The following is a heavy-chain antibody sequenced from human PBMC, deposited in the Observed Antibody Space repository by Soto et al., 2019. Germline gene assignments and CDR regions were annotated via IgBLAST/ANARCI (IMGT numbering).Heavy chain of an antibody. V-gene: IGHV4-4*07. D-gene: IGHD6-13*01. CDR2: VYTSETT. CDR1: GGSMSGYY. J-gene: IGHJ6*02. CDR3: AGNIAAAGRRYYGMDV. Sequence: QVQLQESGPGLVKHSETLSLTCTVSGGSMSGYYWSWIRQSAGKGLEWIGRVYTSETTYYNPSLKSRVTMSLDTSKNQFSLNLDSLTAADTAVYYCAGNIAAAGRRYYGMDVWGQGTTVTVSS.